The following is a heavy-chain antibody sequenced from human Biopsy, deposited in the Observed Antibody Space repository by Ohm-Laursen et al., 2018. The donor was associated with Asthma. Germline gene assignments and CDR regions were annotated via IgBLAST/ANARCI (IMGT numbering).Heavy chain of an antibody. CDR1: GFTFSSYS. Sequence: SLRLSCAASGFTFSSYSMNWVRQAPGKGLEWVAVISYDGNHKFYEDSVKGRFTISRDNSKNTLYLQMNSLRTEDTAVYYCAKDLYGTAAGGPEYYYYGMDVWGQGTTVTVSS. V-gene: IGHV3-30*18. J-gene: IGHJ6*02. CDR3: AKDLYGTAAGGPEYYYYGMDV. CDR2: ISYDGNHK. D-gene: IGHD1-26*01.